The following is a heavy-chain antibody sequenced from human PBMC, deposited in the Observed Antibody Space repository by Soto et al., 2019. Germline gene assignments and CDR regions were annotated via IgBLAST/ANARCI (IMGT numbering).Heavy chain of an antibody. J-gene: IGHJ5*02. CDR2: IYWDDDK. CDR1: GFSLTTSGGG. V-gene: IGHV2-5*02. CDR3: AHRTTTVTWWFAP. D-gene: IGHD4-17*01. Sequence: QITLKESGPTLVKPTQTLTLTCTFSGFSLTTSGGGVGWIRQPPGRALEWLGLIYWDDDKRYSPSLKSRITITKDTPKNQLVLTMTNMDPADTATYFCAHRTTTVTWWFAPGGQGTLVTVSS.